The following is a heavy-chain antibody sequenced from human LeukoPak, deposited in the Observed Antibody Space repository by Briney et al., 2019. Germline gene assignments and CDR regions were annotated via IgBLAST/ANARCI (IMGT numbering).Heavy chain of an antibody. D-gene: IGHD5-18*01. CDR2: INHSGST. Sequence: PSETLSLTCAVYGGSFSGYYWSWIRQPPGKGLEWIGEINHSGSTNYNPSLKSRVTISVDTSKNQFSLKLSSVTAADTAVYYCARAPYSYGGRDFDYWGQGTLVTVSS. V-gene: IGHV4-34*01. J-gene: IGHJ4*02. CDR3: ARAPYSYGGRDFDY. CDR1: GGSFSGYY.